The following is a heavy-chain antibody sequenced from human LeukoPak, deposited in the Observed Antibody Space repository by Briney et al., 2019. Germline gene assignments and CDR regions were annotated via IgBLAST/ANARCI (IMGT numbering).Heavy chain of an antibody. CDR1: GGSISSSSYS. Sequence: SETLSLTCTVSGGSISSSSYSWGWIRQPPGKGLEWIGYIYYSGSTNYNPSLKSRVTISVDTSKNQFSLKLSSVTAADTAVYYCARNGAVGATSVDYWGQGTLVTVSS. CDR2: IYYSGST. J-gene: IGHJ4*02. CDR3: ARNGAVGATSVDY. D-gene: IGHD1-26*01. V-gene: IGHV4-61*05.